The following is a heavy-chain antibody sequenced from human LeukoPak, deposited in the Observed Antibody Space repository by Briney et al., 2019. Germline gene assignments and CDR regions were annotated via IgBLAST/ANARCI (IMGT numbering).Heavy chain of an antibody. Sequence: ASVKVSCKASGGTFSSYAISWVRQAPGQGLEWMGGVIPIFGTANYAQKFQGGVTITADESTSTAYMELSSLRSEDTAVYYCARCRSVDDYYYYYGMDVWGQGTTVTVSS. CDR2: VIPIFGTA. V-gene: IGHV1-69*13. D-gene: IGHD4-23*01. J-gene: IGHJ6*02. CDR1: GGTFSSYA. CDR3: ARCRSVDDYYYYYGMDV.